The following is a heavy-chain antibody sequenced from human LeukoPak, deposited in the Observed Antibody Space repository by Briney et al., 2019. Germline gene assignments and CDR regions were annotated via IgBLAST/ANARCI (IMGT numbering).Heavy chain of an antibody. V-gene: IGHV3-74*01. CDR1: GITFSNYW. CDR2: INTDGSST. J-gene: IGHJ4*02. CDR3: ALGTYFDY. D-gene: IGHD1-1*01. Sequence: GGSLRLSCEASGITFSNYWMHWVRQAPGKGLVWVSRINTDGSSTNYADSAQGRFTISRDNAKNTLYLQVDSLRAEDTAIYYCALGTYFDYWGQGTLVTVSS.